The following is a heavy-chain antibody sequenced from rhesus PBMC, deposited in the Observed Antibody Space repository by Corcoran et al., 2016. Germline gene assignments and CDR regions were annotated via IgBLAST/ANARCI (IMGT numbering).Heavy chain of an antibody. CDR1: GGSFPTYW. CDR3: ARYAGWSSWSPGFDL. D-gene: IGHD2-15*01. CDR2: VNGNTGNT. V-gene: IGHV4-80*01. J-gene: IGHJ3*01. Sequence: QMQLQESGPGLVKPSETLSLTCAVSGGSFPTYWWTWLRTSPGQDLEWVGEVNGNTGNTNYNPSLKSRVSLSKDASNRHFSLKLNSVTAADTAIYYCARYAGWSSWSPGFDLWGQGLRVTVSS.